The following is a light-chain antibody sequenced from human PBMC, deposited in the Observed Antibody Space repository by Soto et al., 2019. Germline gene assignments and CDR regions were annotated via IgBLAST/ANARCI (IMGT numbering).Light chain of an antibody. CDR2: DVS. CDR3: SSYTSCSTPPDVV. CDR1: SSDVGGYNY. J-gene: IGLJ2*01. V-gene: IGLV2-14*01. Sequence: QSALTQPASVSGSPGQSITISCTGTSSDVGGYNYVSWYQQHPGKAPKLMIYDVSNRPSGVSNRFSGSKSGNTASLTISGLQAEDEADYYCSSYTSCSTPPDVVFGGGTKVTVL.